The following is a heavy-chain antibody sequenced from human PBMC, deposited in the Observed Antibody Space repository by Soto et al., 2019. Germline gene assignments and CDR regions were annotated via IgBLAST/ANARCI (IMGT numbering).Heavy chain of an antibody. V-gene: IGHV1-18*01. J-gene: IGHJ1*01. D-gene: IGHD3-22*01. Sequence: ASVKVSCKASGYTFTSYGISWVRQAPGQGLEWMGWISAYNGNTNYAQKLQGRVTMTTDTSTSTAYMELSSLRSEDTAVYYCARDYYDSSGYYYRYFQHWGQGTLVTVSS. CDR3: ARDYYDSSGYYYRYFQH. CDR1: GYTFTSYG. CDR2: ISAYNGNT.